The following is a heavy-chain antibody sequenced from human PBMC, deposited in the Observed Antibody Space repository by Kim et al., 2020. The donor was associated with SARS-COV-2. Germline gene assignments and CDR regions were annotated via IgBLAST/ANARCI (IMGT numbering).Heavy chain of an antibody. V-gene: IGHV4-34*01. J-gene: IGHJ2*01. CDR2: INHSGST. CDR3: ARINTDRGSRVAALGKREWYFDL. CDR1: GGSFSGYY. Sequence: SETLSLTCAVYGGSFSGYYWSWIRQPPGKGLEWIGEINHSGSTNYNPSLKSRVTISVDTSKNQFSLKLSSVTAADTAVYYCARINTDRGSRVAALGKREWYFDLWGRGTLVTVSS. D-gene: IGHD6-19*01.